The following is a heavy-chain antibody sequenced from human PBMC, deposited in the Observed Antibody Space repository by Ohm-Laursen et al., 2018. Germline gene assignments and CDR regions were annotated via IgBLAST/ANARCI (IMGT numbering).Heavy chain of an antibody. Sequence: ASVKVSCKTSGYTFNHYGISWVRQAPGQGLEWMGWISTYDGKTQFGQKFQGRVTMNTDMSTSTAYMELSSLRSDDTAVYYCAKGLPIAVAANRYFDYWGQGTVVTVSS. D-gene: IGHD6-19*01. CDR1: GYTFNHYG. J-gene: IGHJ4*02. V-gene: IGHV1-18*01. CDR3: AKGLPIAVAANRYFDY. CDR2: ISTYDGKT.